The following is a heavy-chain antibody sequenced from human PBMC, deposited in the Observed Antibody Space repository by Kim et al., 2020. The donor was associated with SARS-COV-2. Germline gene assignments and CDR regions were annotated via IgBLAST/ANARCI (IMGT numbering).Heavy chain of an antibody. CDR3: ARESSDYGWDY. CDR2: KK. J-gene: IGHJ4*02. Sequence: KKHYADAVKGRFTISRDNSKDTLYLQRNSLRAEDTAVYYCARESSDYGWDYWGQGTLVTVSS. D-gene: IGHD4-17*01. V-gene: IGHV3-30*01.